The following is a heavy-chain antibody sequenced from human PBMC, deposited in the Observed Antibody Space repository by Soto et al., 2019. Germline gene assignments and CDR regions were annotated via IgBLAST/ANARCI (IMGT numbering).Heavy chain of an antibody. Sequence: GGSLRLSCAASGFTFSSYAMSWVRQAPGKGLEWVSAISGSGGSTYYADSVKGRFTISRDNSKNTLYLQMNSLRAEDTAVYYFAKDINGAMIYYFFGLDVWGQGTTVTVSS. CDR1: GFTFSSYA. D-gene: IGHD3-22*01. CDR3: AKDINGAMIYYFFGLDV. V-gene: IGHV3-23*01. CDR2: ISGSGGST. J-gene: IGHJ6*02.